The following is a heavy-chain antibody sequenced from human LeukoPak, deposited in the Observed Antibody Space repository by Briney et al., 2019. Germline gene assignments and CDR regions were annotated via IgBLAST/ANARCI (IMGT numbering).Heavy chain of an antibody. CDR2: IYSGGST. Sequence: GGSLRLSCAASEFSVSTNYMSWVRQAPGKGLEWVSVIYSGGSTYYTDSVKGRFTVSRDDSKNTVYLQMNSLRVEDTAVYYCAIHDYLAVWGQGTLVTVSS. CDR1: EFSVSTNY. V-gene: IGHV3-66*01. J-gene: IGHJ4*02. CDR3: AIHDYLAV. D-gene: IGHD4-11*01.